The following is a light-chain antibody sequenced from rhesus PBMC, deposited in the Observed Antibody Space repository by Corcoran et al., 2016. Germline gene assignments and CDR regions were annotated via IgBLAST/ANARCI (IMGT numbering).Light chain of an antibody. V-gene: IGKV1-28*01. CDR3: QQHNSYPLT. CDR1: QGISRY. J-gene: IGKJ4*01. CDR2: TAS. Sequence: DIQMTQSPSSLFASVGDTVTSTCRASQGISRYLNWFQQKTGKAPKLLIYTASSLESGVPSRFSGNGAGTEFTLPIRSLQPEDFAAYYCQQHNSYPLTFGGGTKVAIK.